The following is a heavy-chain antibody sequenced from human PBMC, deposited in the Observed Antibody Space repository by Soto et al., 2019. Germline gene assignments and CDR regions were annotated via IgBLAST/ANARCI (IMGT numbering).Heavy chain of an antibody. J-gene: IGHJ4*02. Sequence: QVHLVESGGGVVQPGRSLTLSCAGSGFTFSNYGLQWFRQAPGRGLESVAIISYDGNNTYYEDSVKGRFTISRDNSKNTVSLVMNSLPPEDTAVYFCAKGSTVGDVWGQGTLVTVSS. CDR2: ISYDGNNT. CDR1: GFTFSNYG. V-gene: IGHV3-30*18. CDR3: AKGSTVGDV. D-gene: IGHD1-26*01.